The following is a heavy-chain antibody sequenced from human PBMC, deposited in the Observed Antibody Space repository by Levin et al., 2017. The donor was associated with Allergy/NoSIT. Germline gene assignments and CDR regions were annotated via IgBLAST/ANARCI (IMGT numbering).Heavy chain of an antibody. CDR2: ISASSGTI. D-gene: IGHD2-2*02. CDR3: ARDNTHFYGMDV. J-gene: IGHJ6*02. CDR1: AFTFRDYS. Sequence: LSLPCAASAFTFRDYSMNWVRQAPGKGLEWVSFISASSGTIFYSDSVKGRFTISRDNAQNTVYLQMNSLRAEDTALYYCARDNTHFYGMDVWGQGTTVTVSS. V-gene: IGHV3-48*01.